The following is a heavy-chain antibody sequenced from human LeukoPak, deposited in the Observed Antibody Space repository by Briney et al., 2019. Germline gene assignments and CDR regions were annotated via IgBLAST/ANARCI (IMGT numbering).Heavy chain of an antibody. CDR3: AKGGRNYCDY. V-gene: IGHV3-33*06. J-gene: IGHJ4*02. Sequence: PGGSLRLSCAASGFTFSSYGMHWVRQAPGRGLEWVAVIWYDGSNTYYADSVKGRFTISRDNSKNTLYLQMNSLRAEDTAVYYCAKGGRNYCDYWGQGTLVTVSS. D-gene: IGHD2-15*01. CDR1: GFTFSSYG. CDR2: IWYDGSNT.